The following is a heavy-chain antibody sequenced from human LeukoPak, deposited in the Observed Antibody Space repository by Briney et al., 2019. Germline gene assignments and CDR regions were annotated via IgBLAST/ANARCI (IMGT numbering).Heavy chain of an antibody. J-gene: IGHJ5*02. Sequence: SETLSLTCAVYGGSFSGYYWSWIRQPPGKGLEWIGEINHSGSTNYNPSLKSRVTISVDTSKNQFSLKLSSVTAADTAVYYCARPRKGGWFDPWGQGTLVTVSS. D-gene: IGHD3-16*01. CDR2: INHSGST. CDR3: ARPRKGGWFDP. CDR1: GGSFSGYY. V-gene: IGHV4-34*01.